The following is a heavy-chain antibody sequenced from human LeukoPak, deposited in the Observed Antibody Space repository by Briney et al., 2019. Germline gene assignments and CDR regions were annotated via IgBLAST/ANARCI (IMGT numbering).Heavy chain of an antibody. J-gene: IGHJ6*02. D-gene: IGHD2-2*01. Sequence: GGSLRLSCAASGFIVSSNYMSWVRQAPGKGLEWVAVIYSGGSTYYADSVMVRFTISRDNSKNTRYLQINSLRAEDTAVYYCARDRSCSSTSCSNPTYYYYGMDVWGQGTTVTVSS. V-gene: IGHV3-66*01. CDR1: GFIVSSNY. CDR3: ARDRSCSSTSCSNPTYYYYGMDV. CDR2: IYSGGST.